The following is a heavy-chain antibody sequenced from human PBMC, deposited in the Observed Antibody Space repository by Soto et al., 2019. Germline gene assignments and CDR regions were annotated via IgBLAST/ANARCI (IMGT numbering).Heavy chain of an antibody. V-gene: IGHV2-5*02. CDR1: GFSLSTSGVG. Sequence: QITLKESGPPLVKPTQTLTLTCTFSGFSLSTSGVGVGWIRQPRGKALEWLALIYCDDDKRYSRSLKSRLTISKDTSKNQVVLTMTNMDPVDTAKYYCAPRRVERYFDYWGQGMLVTVSS. CDR2: IYCDDDK. D-gene: IGHD1-1*01. CDR3: APRRVERYFDY. J-gene: IGHJ4*02.